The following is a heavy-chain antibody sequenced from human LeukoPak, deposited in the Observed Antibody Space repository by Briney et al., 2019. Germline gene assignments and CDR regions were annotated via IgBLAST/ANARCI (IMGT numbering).Heavy chain of an antibody. CDR1: GCTFTSYD. CDR2: MNPNSGNT. V-gene: IGHV1-8*01. J-gene: IGHJ3*02. Sequence: ASVKVSCKASGCTFTSYDINWVRQATGQGLEWMGWMNPNSGNTGYAQKFQGRVTMTRNTSISTAYMELNSLRAEDTAVYYCAKPLGGIVVVIEGAFDIWGQGTMVTVSS. D-gene: IGHD2-21*01. CDR3: AKPLGGIVVVIEGAFDI.